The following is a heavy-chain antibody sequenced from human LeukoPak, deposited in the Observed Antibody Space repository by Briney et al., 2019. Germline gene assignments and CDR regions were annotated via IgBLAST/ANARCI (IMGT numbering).Heavy chain of an antibody. J-gene: IGHJ4*02. CDR2: ITRSSSI. CDR1: GFTFSSYS. V-gene: IGHV3-21*01. CDR3: ARVPEYMDILIAYSTTPDY. D-gene: IGHD3-9*01. Sequence: GGPLRLSCTASGFTFSSYSMNWVRKPQGKGLEWDSSITRSSSIYYADSVKGRFTISRDNAKNSLYLQMNSLRAEDTAVYYCARVPEYMDILIAYSTTPDYWGQGTLVTVSS.